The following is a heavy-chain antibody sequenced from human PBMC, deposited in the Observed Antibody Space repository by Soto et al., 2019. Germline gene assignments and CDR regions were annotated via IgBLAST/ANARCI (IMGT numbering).Heavy chain of an antibody. D-gene: IGHD3-22*01. Sequence: PGESLKISCKGSGYSFTSYWISWVRQMPGKGLEWMGRIDPSDSYTNYSPSFQGHVTISADKSISTAYLQWSSLKASDTAIYYCARPLQNYFDSSGPEYWGQGTLVTVSS. CDR1: GYSFTSYW. J-gene: IGHJ4*02. CDR2: IDPSDSYT. V-gene: IGHV5-10-1*01. CDR3: ARPLQNYFDSSGPEY.